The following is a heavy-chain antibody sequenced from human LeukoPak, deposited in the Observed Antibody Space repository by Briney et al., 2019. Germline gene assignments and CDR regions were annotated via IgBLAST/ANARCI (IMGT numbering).Heavy chain of an antibody. V-gene: IGHV4-59*01. CDR3: ARGRLYDFWSGYYKGHYYYGMDV. D-gene: IGHD3-3*01. CDR1: GGSISSYY. Sequence: PSETLSLTCTVSGGSISSYYWSWIRQPPGKGLEWIGYIYYSGSTNYNPSLKSRVTISVDTSKNQFSLKLSSVTAAGTAVYYCARGRLYDFWSGYYKGHYYYGMDVWGQGTTVTVSS. CDR2: IYYSGST. J-gene: IGHJ6*02.